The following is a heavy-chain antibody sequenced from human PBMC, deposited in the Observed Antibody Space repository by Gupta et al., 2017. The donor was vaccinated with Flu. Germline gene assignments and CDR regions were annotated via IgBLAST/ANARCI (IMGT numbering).Heavy chain of an antibody. CDR2: ISSSSSTI. Sequence: EVQLVESGGGLVQPGGSLRLSCAASGFTFSSYSMNWVRQAPGKGLEWCSYISSSSSTIYYADSVKGRFTISRDNAKNSLYLQMNSLRAEDTAVYYCARSKTSGYYFDYWGQGTLVTVSS. D-gene: IGHD3-10*01. CDR3: ARSKTSGYYFDY. V-gene: IGHV3-48*01. J-gene: IGHJ4*02. CDR1: GFTFSSYS.